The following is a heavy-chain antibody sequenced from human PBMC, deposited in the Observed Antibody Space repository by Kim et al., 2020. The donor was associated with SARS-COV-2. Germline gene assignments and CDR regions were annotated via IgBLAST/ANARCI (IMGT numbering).Heavy chain of an antibody. V-gene: IGHV1-24*01. D-gene: IGHD6-6*01. CDR2: FDPMNGET. CDR3: ATGIGSSRYQLLEY. J-gene: IGHJ4*02. CDR1: GHSFSELS. Sequence: ASVKVSCKVSGHSFSELSVDWVRQAPGKGLEWMGGFDPMNGETVYAHQFQDRVTMTEDTSTETAYMELNNLRSEDTAVYFCATGIGSSRYQLLEYWGQGSLVAVPP.